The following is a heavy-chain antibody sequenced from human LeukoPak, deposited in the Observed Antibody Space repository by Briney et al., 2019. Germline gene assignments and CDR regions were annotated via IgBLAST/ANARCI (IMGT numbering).Heavy chain of an antibody. V-gene: IGHV3-30-3*01. J-gene: IGHJ4*02. Sequence: GGSLRLSCAASGFTFSSYWMSWVRQAPGKGLEWVAVISYDGSNKYYADSVKGRFTISRDNSKNTLYLQMNSLRAEDTAVYYCAREPGMVGAPPSYFDYWGQGTLVTVSS. CDR2: ISYDGSNK. CDR1: GFTFSSYW. D-gene: IGHD1-26*01. CDR3: AREPGMVGAPPSYFDY.